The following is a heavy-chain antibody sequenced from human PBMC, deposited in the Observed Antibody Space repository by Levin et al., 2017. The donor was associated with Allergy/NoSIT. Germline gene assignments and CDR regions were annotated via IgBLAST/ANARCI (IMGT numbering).Heavy chain of an antibody. D-gene: IGHD2-21*02. CDR3: ARSPRLVTGSGIDV. V-gene: IGHV3-30*03. J-gene: IGHJ4*02. CDR1: GFTFSTYA. Sequence: GESLKISCAASGFTFSTYAMHWVRQAPGKGLEWVAVLSYDGNNEYYADSAKGRFSISRDNSKNTLYLQVDSLRAEDTAVYFCARSPRLVTGSGIDVWGQGTLVTVSS. CDR2: LSYDGNNE.